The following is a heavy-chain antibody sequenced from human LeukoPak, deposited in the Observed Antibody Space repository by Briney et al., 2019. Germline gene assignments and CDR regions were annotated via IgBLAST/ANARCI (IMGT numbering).Heavy chain of an antibody. J-gene: IGHJ4*02. CDR3: AKMPNYCTGGSCYWYYFDY. V-gene: IGHV3-23*01. CDR1: GFTFSSYG. Sequence: GGSLRLSCAASGFTFSSYGMHWVRQAPGKGLEWVAVIGVSGGNTYYADSVKGRFTISRDNSKSTLHLQMNSLRAEDTAVYYCAKMPNYCTGGSCYWYYFDYWGQGTLVTVSS. CDR2: IGVSGGNT. D-gene: IGHD2-15*01.